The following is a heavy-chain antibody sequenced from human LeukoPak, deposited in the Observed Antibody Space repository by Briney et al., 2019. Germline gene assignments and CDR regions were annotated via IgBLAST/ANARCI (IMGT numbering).Heavy chain of an antibody. CDR1: GFTFGDYA. D-gene: IGHD6-19*01. J-gene: IGHJ4*02. Sequence: GGSLRLSCTASGFTFGDYAMSWFRQAPGKGLEWVGFIRSKAYGGTTEYAASVKGRFTISRDDSKSIAYLQMNSLKTEDTAVYYCTSLYSSGWYGADYWGQGTLVTVSS. CDR2: IRSKAYGGTT. V-gene: IGHV3-49*03. CDR3: TSLYSSGWYGADY.